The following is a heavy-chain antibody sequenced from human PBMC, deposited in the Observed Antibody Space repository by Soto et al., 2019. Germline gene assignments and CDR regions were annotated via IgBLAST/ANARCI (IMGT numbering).Heavy chain of an antibody. D-gene: IGHD4-17*01. Sequence: QVQLVQSGAEVKKPGASVKVSCKASGYTFTSYDINWVRQATGQGLEWMGWMNPNSGNTGYAQKFQGRVTMTRNTSISTGYMELITLRSENTVVYDCARTLSGDTVDYGGKGTLVPVS. CDR3: ARTLSGDTVDY. J-gene: IGHJ4*02. CDR2: MNPNSGNT. CDR1: GYTFTSYD. V-gene: IGHV1-8*01.